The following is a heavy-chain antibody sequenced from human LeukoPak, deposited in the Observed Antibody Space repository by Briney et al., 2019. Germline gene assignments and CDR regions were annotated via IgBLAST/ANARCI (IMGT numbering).Heavy chain of an antibody. V-gene: IGHV4-34*01. CDR3: ARWEQQLVSGGFDP. D-gene: IGHD6-13*01. Sequence: PSETLSLTCAVYGGSFSGYYWSWIRQPPGKGLEWIGEINHSRSTNYNPSLKSRVTISVDTSKNQFSLKLSSVTAADTAVYYCARWEQQLVSGGFDPWGQGTLVTVSS. CDR1: GGSFSGYY. CDR2: INHSRST. J-gene: IGHJ5*02.